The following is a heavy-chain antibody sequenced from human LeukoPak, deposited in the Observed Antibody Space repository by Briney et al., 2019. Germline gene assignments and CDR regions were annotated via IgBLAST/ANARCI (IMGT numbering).Heavy chain of an antibody. D-gene: IGHD6-19*01. CDR1: GYTFTNFG. Sequence: SVTVSCKASGYTFTNFGISWVRQAPAQGLEWMGWIRAYNGNTNYAQKVQGRVTMTTDTSTGTAYMELRSLRSDDTAVYYCARAGGWAREDYKADAFDIWGQGTMVTVSS. CDR3: ARAGGWAREDYKADAFDI. J-gene: IGHJ3*02. CDR2: IRAYNGNT. V-gene: IGHV1-18*01.